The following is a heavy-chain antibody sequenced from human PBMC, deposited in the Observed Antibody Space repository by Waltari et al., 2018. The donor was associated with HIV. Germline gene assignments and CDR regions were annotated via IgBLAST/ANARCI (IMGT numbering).Heavy chain of an antibody. CDR1: GFLFTSYY. V-gene: IGHV1-46*01. CDR3: ARDRSPIQDYSLDV. Sequence: VRLEQSGPEVKEPGSSVIVSCKTAGFLFTSYYIHWVRQGPGQGLEWMGTIDPSAATTRFAHRCRPRIKLTRDVSTSTAYMEMTRLTFGDTAIYYCARDRSPIQDYSLDVWGQGTTVVVS. J-gene: IGHJ6*02. D-gene: IGHD2-21*01. CDR2: IDPSAATT.